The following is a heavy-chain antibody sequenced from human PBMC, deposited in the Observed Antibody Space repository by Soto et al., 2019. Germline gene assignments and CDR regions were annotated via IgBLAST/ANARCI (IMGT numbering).Heavy chain of an antibody. D-gene: IGHD5-12*01. CDR1: GFTFSDYY. CDR3: ARDHHRYSGYDYVDY. Sequence: GGSLRLSCAASGFTFSDYYMSWIRQAPGKGLEWVSYISSSSSYTNYADSVKGRFTISRDNAKNPLYLQMNSLRAEDTAVYYCARDHHRYSGYDYVDYWGQGTLVTVSS. J-gene: IGHJ4*02. V-gene: IGHV3-11*05. CDR2: ISSSSSYT.